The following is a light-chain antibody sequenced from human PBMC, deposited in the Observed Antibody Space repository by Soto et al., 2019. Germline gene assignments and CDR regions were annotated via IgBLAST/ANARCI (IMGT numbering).Light chain of an antibody. J-gene: IGKJ2*01. V-gene: IGKV3-15*01. Sequence: EIVMTQSPATLSASPGERATLSCRASQSVSTSLAWYQQKPGQAPRLLIYGASTMATGIPARFSDSGSGTQFALTISSHQSEDFAVYYCQQYNNWYTFRQGTKLDIK. CDR2: GAS. CDR3: QQYNNWYT. CDR1: QSVSTS.